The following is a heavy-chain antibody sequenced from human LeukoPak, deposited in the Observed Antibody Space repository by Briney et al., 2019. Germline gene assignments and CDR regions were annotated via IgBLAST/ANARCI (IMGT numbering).Heavy chain of an antibody. CDR3: ARHMMAGTYSSSLGY. J-gene: IGHJ4*02. CDR2: VYHGDPYP. V-gene: IGHV5-51*01. Sequence: GESLKISCKGSEYTFSNYWIAWVRQIPGKGLEWMGTVYHGDPYPRYSPSLQGHVTISVDKSTSPAYLQWTSLKASDSAIYYCARHMMAGTYSSSLGYWGQGTLVTVSS. CDR1: EYTFSNYW. D-gene: IGHD6-13*01.